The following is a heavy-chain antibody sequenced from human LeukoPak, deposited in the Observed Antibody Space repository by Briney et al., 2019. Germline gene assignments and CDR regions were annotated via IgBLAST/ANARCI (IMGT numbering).Heavy chain of an antibody. CDR3: ARASIAAAGGRYWFDP. Sequence: ASVKVSCKASGYTFTGYYMHWVRQAPGQGLEWMGWINPNSGGTNYAQKFQGRVTMTRDTSISTAYMELSRLRSDDTAVYYCARASIAAAGGRYWFDPRGQGTLVTVSS. D-gene: IGHD6-13*01. CDR1: GYTFTGYY. J-gene: IGHJ5*02. V-gene: IGHV1-2*02. CDR2: INPNSGGT.